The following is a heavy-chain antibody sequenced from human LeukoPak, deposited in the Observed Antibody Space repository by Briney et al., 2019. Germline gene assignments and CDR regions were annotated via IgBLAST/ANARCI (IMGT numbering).Heavy chain of an antibody. V-gene: IGHV3-7*01. Sequence: GVTLSLTSAASTFTFSTYCRTWVGQAPGNGPEFVAIINQNGSVKNYVGAVKGRFTISRDNAKNSLYLQMNSLRADDTAVYYCARDPGSSSFDSWGQGTLVTVSS. CDR2: INQNGSVK. CDR1: TFTFSTYC. J-gene: IGHJ4*02. CDR3: ARDPGSSSFDS. D-gene: IGHD6-13*01.